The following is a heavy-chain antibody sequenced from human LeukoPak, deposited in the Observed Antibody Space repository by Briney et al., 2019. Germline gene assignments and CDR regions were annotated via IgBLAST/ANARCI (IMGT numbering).Heavy chain of an antibody. CDR3: AMSAGIRVDP. CDR2: IYYSGST. V-gene: IGHV4-59*01. Sequence: SETLSLTCAVYGGSFSSYYWSWIRQPPGKGLEWIGYIYYSGSTNYNPSLKSRVTISVDTSKNQFSLKLSSVTAADTAVYYCAMSAGIRVDPWGQGTLVTVSS. CDR1: GGSFSSYY. D-gene: IGHD5/OR15-5a*01. J-gene: IGHJ5*02.